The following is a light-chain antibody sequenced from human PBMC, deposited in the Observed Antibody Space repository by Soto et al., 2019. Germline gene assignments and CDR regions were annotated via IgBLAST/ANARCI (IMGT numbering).Light chain of an antibody. J-gene: IGKJ1*01. CDR1: QSVSSNY. V-gene: IGKV3-20*01. CDR3: QQYGSSPWT. CDR2: DAS. Sequence: EIVLTQSPGTLSLSPGEGATLSCRASQSVSSNYLAWYQQKPGQAPRLLIYDASSRATGIPDRFSGSGSGTDFILTISRLEPEDFAVFYCQQYGSSPWTFGQGTKVEIK.